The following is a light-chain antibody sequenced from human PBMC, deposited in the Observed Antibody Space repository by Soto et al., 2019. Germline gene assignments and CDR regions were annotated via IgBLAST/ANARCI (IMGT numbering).Light chain of an antibody. V-gene: IGKV1-5*03. CDR1: QSISSW. Sequence: DIQMTQSPSTLSAFVGPRVPMTCRASQSISSWLAWYQQKPGKAPKLLIYKASSLESGVPSRFSGSGSGTEFTLTISSLQPDDFATSYCQQYNSYWTFGKGTKVDIK. CDR2: KAS. CDR3: QQYNSYWT. J-gene: IGKJ1*01.